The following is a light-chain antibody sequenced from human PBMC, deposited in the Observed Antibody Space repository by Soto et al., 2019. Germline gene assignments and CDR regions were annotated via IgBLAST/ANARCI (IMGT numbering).Light chain of an antibody. CDR1: QVITNY. CDR2: DIS. V-gene: IGKV1-33*01. CDR3: QQYESLACT. Sequence: DIQLPQSASSLSASVGDRVTITCQASQVITNYLNWYQQKPGKAPKLLIYDISTLEIGGPSRFGGSGSGTHFTFTITGLQLEDIVTYYCQQYESLACTFGQGTKLEI. J-gene: IGKJ2*02.